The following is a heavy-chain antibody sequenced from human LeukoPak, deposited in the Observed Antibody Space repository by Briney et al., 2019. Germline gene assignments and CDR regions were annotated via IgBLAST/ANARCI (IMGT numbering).Heavy chain of an antibody. CDR2: INPSGGST. V-gene: IGHV1-46*01. CDR3: ARDRLKRITMVRGAHSPDY. J-gene: IGHJ4*02. CDR1: GYTFTSYY. Sequence: ASVKVSCKASGYTFTSYYMHWVRQAPGQGLEWMGIINPSGGSTSYAQKFQGRVTMTRDTSTSTVYMELSSLRSEDTAVYYCARDRLKRITMVRGAHSPDYWGQGTLVTVSS. D-gene: IGHD3-10*01.